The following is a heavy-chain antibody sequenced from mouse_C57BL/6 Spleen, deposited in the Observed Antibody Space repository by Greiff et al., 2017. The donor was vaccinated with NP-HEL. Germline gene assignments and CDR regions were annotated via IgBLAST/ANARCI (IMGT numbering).Heavy chain of an antibody. V-gene: IGHV5-17*01. D-gene: IGHD4-1*01. J-gene: IGHJ2*01. CDR2: ISSGSSTI. CDR3: ARPLTGKRGYYFDY. CDR1: GFTFSDYG. Sequence: EVKVVESGGGLVKPGGSLKLSCAASGFTFSDYGMHWVRQAPEKGLEWVAYISSGSSTIYYADTVKGRFTISRDNAKNTLFLQMTSLRSEDTAMYYCARPLTGKRGYYFDYWGQGTTLTVSS.